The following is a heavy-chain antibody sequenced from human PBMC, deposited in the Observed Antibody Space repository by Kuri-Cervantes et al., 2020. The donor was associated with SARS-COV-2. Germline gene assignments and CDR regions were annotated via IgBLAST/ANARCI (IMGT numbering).Heavy chain of an antibody. V-gene: IGHV3-73*01. Sequence: GGSLRLSCAASGFTFSGSAMHWVRQASGKGLEWVGRIRSKANSYATAYAASVKGRFTISRDDSKNTAYLQMNSLKTEDTAVYYCARSHKDIVVVPAARGYYYGMDVWGQGTTVTVSS. CDR2: IRSKANSYAT. CDR1: GFTFSGSA. J-gene: IGHJ6*02. D-gene: IGHD2-2*01. CDR3: ARSHKDIVVVPAARGYYYGMDV.